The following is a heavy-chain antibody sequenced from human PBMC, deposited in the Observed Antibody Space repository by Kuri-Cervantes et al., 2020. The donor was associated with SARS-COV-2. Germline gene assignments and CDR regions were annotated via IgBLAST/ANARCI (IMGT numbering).Heavy chain of an antibody. CDR3: ARAYCGGDCEFDY. D-gene: IGHD2-21*02. CDR2: ISVSGGST. J-gene: IGHJ4*02. V-gene: IGHV3-23*01. CDR1: GFTFGSYV. Sequence: GESLKISCAASGFTFGSYVMNWVRQAPGEGLEWVSTISVSGGSTYYADSVKGRFTISRDSSENTLYLQMNSLRAEDTAVYYCARAYCGGDCEFDYWGQGTLVTVSS.